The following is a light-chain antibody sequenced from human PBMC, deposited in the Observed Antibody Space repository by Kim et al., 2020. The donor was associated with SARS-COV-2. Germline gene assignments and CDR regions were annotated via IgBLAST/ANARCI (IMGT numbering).Light chain of an antibody. J-gene: IGKJ2*01. Sequence: SASVGDRVTITCRASQIVESYLAWYQQKPGKAPTLLVYQASSLQVGVPSRFSGSGSGAEFTLTINSLPPDDFATYYCQHYIRFPYTFGQGTKLEL. CDR1: QIVESY. V-gene: IGKV1-5*03. CDR2: QAS. CDR3: QHYIRFPYT.